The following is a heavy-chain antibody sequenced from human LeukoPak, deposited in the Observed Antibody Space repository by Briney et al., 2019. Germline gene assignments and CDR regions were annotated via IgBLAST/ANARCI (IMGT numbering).Heavy chain of an antibody. CDR2: IIPIFGTA. CDR1: GGTFSSYA. Sequence: SVKVSCKASGGTFSSYAISWVRQAPGQGLEWMGGIIPIFGTANYAQKFQGRVTITTDESTSTAYMELSSLRSEDTAVYYCARDSGGYSSGQMVGYYFDYWGQGTLVTVSS. V-gene: IGHV1-69*05. J-gene: IGHJ4*02. D-gene: IGHD6-19*01. CDR3: ARDSGGYSSGQMVGYYFDY.